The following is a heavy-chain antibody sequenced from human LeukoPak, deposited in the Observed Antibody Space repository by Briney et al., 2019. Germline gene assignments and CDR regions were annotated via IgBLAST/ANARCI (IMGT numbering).Heavy chain of an antibody. V-gene: IGHV3-21*01. CDR1: GFTFSSYS. D-gene: IGHD3-3*01. J-gene: IGHJ5*02. CDR2: ISSSSSYI. CDR3: ARDRRYYDFWSADIGNWFDP. Sequence: PGGSLRLSCAASGFTFSSYSMNWIRQAPGKGLEWVSSISSSSSYIYYADSVKGRFTISRDNAKNSLCLQMNSLRAEDTAVYYCARDRRYYDFWSADIGNWFDPWGQGTLVTVSS.